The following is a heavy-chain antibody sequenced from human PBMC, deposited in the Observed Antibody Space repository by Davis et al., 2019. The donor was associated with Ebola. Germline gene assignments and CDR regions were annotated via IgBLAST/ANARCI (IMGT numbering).Heavy chain of an antibody. CDR3: AKDSSPMITFGGVIVDY. J-gene: IGHJ4*02. Sequence: GESLKIPCAASGFTFSSYGMHWVRQAPGKGLEWVAVISYDGSYKYYADSVKGRFTISRDNSKNTLYLQMNSLRAEDTAVYYCAKDSSPMITFGGVIVDYWGQGTLVTVSS. CDR1: GFTFSSYG. CDR2: ISYDGSYK. V-gene: IGHV3-30*18. D-gene: IGHD3-16*02.